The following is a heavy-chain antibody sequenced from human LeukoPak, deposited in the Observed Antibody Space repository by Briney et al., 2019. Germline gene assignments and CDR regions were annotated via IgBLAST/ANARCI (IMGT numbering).Heavy chain of an antibody. CDR2: ISYDGSNK. J-gene: IGHJ5*02. Sequence: GGSLRLYCAASGFTFSSYAMHWGRQAPGKGLEWVAVISYDGSNKYYADSVKGRFTISRDNSTNTLYLQMNSLRAEDTAVYYCAREGVVGALTNWFDPWGQGTLVTVSS. V-gene: IGHV3-30-3*01. CDR1: GFTFSSYA. D-gene: IGHD1-26*01. CDR3: AREGVVGALTNWFDP.